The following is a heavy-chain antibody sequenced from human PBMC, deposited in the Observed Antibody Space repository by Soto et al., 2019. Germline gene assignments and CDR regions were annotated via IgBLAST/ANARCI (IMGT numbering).Heavy chain of an antibody. J-gene: IGHJ5*02. D-gene: IGHD6-13*01. CDR2: IIPIFGTA. CDR1: GGTFSSYA. V-gene: IGHV1-69*13. CDR3: ARDREAADPARRASWFDP. Sequence: GASVKVSCKASGGTFSSYAISWVRQAPGQGLEWMGGIIPIFGTANYAQKFQGRVTITADESTSTAYMELSSLRSEDTAVYYCARDREAADPARRASWFDPWGQGTLVTVSS.